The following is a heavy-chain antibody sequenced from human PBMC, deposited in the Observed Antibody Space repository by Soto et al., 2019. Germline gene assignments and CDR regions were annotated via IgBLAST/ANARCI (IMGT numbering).Heavy chain of an antibody. CDR3: ARDRPPPPSGSGTYRHYCCYGMDV. D-gene: IGHD3-10*01. CDR1: GYTFTTFG. Sequence: QVQLVQSGAEVKKPGASVKVSCKASGYTFTTFGISWVRQAPGQGLEWMGWISAYYGNTDSAQKLQGRVTMTTDTSQSTAYMELRSLRFDDSAVYYCARDRPPPPSGSGTYRHYCCYGMDVWGQGTTVTVSS. J-gene: IGHJ6*02. V-gene: IGHV1-18*01. CDR2: ISAYYGNT.